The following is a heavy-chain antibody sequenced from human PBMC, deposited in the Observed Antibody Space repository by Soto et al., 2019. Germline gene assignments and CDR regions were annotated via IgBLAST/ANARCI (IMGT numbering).Heavy chain of an antibody. J-gene: IGHJ4*02. D-gene: IGHD3-22*01. CDR3: TRFGTYYDTSGFLY. CDR1: GFTFSSNW. CDR2: INSDGSST. Sequence: GGALRLSCAASGFTFSSNWMHWVRQAPGKGLVWVSRINSDGSSTDYADSVKGRFTISRDNGKNTLYLQMNSLTAEDTAVYYCTRFGTYYDTSGFLYWGQGTLVTVSS. V-gene: IGHV3-74*01.